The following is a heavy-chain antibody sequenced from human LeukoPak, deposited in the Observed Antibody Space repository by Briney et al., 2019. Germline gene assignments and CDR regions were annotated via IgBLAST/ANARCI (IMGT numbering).Heavy chain of an antibody. J-gene: IGHJ4*02. D-gene: IGHD5-12*01. V-gene: IGHV1-2*02. Sequence: ASVKVSCKASGYTLTGYYMHWLRQAPGQGLEWMGWINPNSGDTNYAQKFQGRVTMTRDTSISTAYMELSRLTSDDTAVYYCARDKMGGGYASQDYWGQGTLVTVSS. CDR3: ARDKMGGGYASQDY. CDR1: GYTLTGYY. CDR2: INPNSGDT.